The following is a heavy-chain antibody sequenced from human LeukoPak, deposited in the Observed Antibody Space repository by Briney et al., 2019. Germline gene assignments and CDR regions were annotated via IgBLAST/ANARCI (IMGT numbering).Heavy chain of an antibody. D-gene: IGHD5-18*01. J-gene: IGHJ6*02. V-gene: IGHV1-18*01. CDR2: ISAYNGNT. CDR1: GYTFTSYG. CDR3: ARDRIQLWTQYYYYGMDV. Sequence: GASVKVSCKASGYTFTSYGISWVRQAPGQGLEWMGWISAYNGNTNYAQKLQGRVTMTTDTSTSTAYMELRSLRDDDTAVYYCARDRIQLWTQYYYYGMDVWGQGTTVTVSS.